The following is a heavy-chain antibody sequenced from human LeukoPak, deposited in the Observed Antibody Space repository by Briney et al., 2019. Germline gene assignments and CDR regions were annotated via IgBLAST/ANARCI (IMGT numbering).Heavy chain of an antibody. CDR2: IYSSGST. J-gene: IGHJ4*02. CDR1: GGSISSGGYF. D-gene: IGHD5-18*01. V-gene: IGHV4-31*03. Sequence: PSQTLSLTCTVSGGSISSGGYFWHWIRQLPGTGLEWIGYIYSSGSTYNPSLKSRVIISLDTSKNQFSLKLDSVTAADTAVYYCARGGKKTAMVTSWGQGTLVTVPS. CDR3: ARGGKKTAMVTS.